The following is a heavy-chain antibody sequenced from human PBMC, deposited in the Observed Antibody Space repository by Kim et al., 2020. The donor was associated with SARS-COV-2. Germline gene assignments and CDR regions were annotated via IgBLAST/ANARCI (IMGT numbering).Heavy chain of an antibody. V-gene: IGHV3-53*01. D-gene: IGHD2-15*01. CDR3: ARLPPGSA. J-gene: IGHJ4*02. Sequence: GGSAYYPDSWQGRFIISRDNSKNTLYLQMSSLRVDDTAVYYCARLPPGSAWGQGTLVTVSS. CDR2: GGSA.